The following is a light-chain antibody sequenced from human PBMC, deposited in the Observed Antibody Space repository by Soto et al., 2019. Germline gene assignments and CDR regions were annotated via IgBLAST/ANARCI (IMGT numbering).Light chain of an antibody. CDR2: GAS. Sequence: EVVMTQSQDTLAVSPVERATLSSRASQYVSTNLAWYQQRPGQAHRLLIYGASTRATGVPARFSGSGSGRDFKLTISSLQSEDFAVYYCQQYNDWPGGTFGQGTKVDIK. CDR3: QQYNDWPGGT. J-gene: IGKJ1*01. CDR1: QYVSTN. V-gene: IGKV3-15*01.